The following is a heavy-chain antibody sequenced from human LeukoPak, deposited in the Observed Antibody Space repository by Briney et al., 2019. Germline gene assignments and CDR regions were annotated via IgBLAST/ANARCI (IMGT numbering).Heavy chain of an antibody. Sequence: PSETLSLTCTVSGGSISSGSYYWSWIRQPAGKGLEWIGRIYTSGSTNYNPSLKSRVTISVDTSKNQFSLKLSSVTAADTAVYYCARVGYYDSSAAGPNYYYYSMDVWGKGTTVTISS. J-gene: IGHJ6*03. CDR2: IYTSGST. CDR1: GGSISSGSYY. D-gene: IGHD3-22*01. CDR3: ARVGYYDSSAAGPNYYYYSMDV. V-gene: IGHV4-61*02.